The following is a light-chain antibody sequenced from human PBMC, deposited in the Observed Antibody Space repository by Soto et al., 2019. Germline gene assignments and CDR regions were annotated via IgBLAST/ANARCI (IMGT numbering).Light chain of an antibody. CDR3: QQYGTFSGT. J-gene: IGKJ1*01. CDR2: DAS. V-gene: IGKV1-5*01. Sequence: DIQMTQSPSTLSASVGDTVTVTCRASQSVSGWLAWYQQKPGEAPKLLIYDASALPPGVPSRFSGSGSGTKFTLTIASLQPDDFSTYYCQQYGTFSGTFGQGTKVEI. CDR1: QSVSGW.